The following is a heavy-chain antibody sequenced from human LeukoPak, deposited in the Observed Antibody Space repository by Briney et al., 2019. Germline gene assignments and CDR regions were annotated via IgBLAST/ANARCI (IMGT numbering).Heavy chain of an antibody. V-gene: IGHV3-23*01. CDR1: GFTFSSYA. CDR2: ISGSGGST. J-gene: IGHJ5*02. Sequence: GGSLRLSCAASGFTFSSYAMSWGRQAPGQGLEWVSAISGSGGSTYYADSVKGRFTISRDNSKNTLYLQMNSLRAEDTAVYYCAKDTLIVVVPAARFDPWGQGTLVTVSS. D-gene: IGHD2-2*01. CDR3: AKDTLIVVVPAARFDP.